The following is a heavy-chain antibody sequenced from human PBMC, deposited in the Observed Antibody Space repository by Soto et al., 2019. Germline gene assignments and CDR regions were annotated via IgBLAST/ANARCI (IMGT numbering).Heavy chain of an antibody. CDR2: IYWDDDK. CDR1: AFSLSTGGVG. D-gene: IGHD2-21*02. Sequence: SGPTLVNPTQTLTLTCTFSAFSLSTGGVGVGWIRQPPGKALEWLALIYWDDDKRYSPSLRSRLTITKDTSKNQVVLTKTNMDPVDTATYYCIQSRCGGDCLQSYASYYYYGMDVWGQGTTVTVSS. V-gene: IGHV2-5*02. J-gene: IGHJ6*02. CDR3: IQSRCGGDCLQSYASYYYYGMDV.